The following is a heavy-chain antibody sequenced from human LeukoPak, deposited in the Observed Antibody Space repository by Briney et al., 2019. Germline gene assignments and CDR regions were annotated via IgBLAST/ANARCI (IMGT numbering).Heavy chain of an antibody. Sequence: GESLKISCKGSGYSFTSYWIGWVRQMPGKGLEWMAIIYPGDSVTRYSRSFQGQVTISVDKSISTAYLQWSSLKASDTAMYYCARANYYDTSGYWGYFQHWGQGTLVTVSS. CDR1: GYSFTSYW. CDR2: IYPGDSVT. CDR3: ARANYYDTSGYWGYFQH. D-gene: IGHD3-22*01. J-gene: IGHJ1*01. V-gene: IGHV5-51*01.